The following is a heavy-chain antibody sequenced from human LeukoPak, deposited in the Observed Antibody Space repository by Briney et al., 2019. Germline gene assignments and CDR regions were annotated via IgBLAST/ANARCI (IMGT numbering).Heavy chain of an antibody. CDR2: IYHSGST. V-gene: IGHV4-38-2*02. CDR3: ARRDIVATIGAFDI. CDR1: GYSISSGYY. Sequence: SETLSLTCTVSGYSISSGYYLGWIRQPPGKGLEWIGSIYHSGSTYYNPSLKSRVTISVDTSKNQFSLKLSSVTAADTAVYYCARRDIVATIGAFDIWGQGTMVTVSS. D-gene: IGHD5-12*01. J-gene: IGHJ3*02.